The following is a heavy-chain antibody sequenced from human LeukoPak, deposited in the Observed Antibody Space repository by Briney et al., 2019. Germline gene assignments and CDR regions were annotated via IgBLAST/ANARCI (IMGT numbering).Heavy chain of an antibody. CDR2: ISGSGGST. D-gene: IGHD2-21*02. V-gene: IGHV3-23*01. CDR3: AKQGPARIPIVVVTAMAH. Sequence: GRSLRLSCAASGFTFSSYAMSWVRQAPGKGLEWVSAISGSGGSTYYADSVKGRFTISRDNSKNTLYQQMNSLRAEDTAVYYCAKQGPARIPIVVVTAMAHWGQGTLVTVSS. J-gene: IGHJ4*02. CDR1: GFTFSSYA.